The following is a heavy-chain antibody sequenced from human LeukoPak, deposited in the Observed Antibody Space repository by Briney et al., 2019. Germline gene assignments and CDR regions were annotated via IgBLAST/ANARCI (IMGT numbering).Heavy chain of an antibody. CDR1: GGTFSSYA. D-gene: IGHD6-13*01. J-gene: IGHJ4*02. CDR3: ARASDMHSSSWYYFDY. V-gene: IGHV1-69*01. CDR2: IIPIFGTA. Sequence: ASVKVSCKASGGTFSSYAISWVRQAPGQGLEWMGGIIPIFGTANYAQKFQGRFTITADESTSTAYMELSSLRSEDTAVYYCARASDMHSSSWYYFDYWGQGTLVTVAS.